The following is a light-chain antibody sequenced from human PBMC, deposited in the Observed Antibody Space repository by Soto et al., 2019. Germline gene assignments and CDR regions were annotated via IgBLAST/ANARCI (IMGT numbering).Light chain of an antibody. J-gene: IGKJ1*01. CDR1: QTINNW. CDR2: HAS. Sequence: DIQMTQSPSSLSASGGDRVTITCRASQTINNWLAWYQQKPGKAPNLLIYHASNLETGVPSRFSGSAFGTEFTLTISSLQPDDFATYYCQHYNSYPWTFGQGTKVEIK. CDR3: QHYNSYPWT. V-gene: IGKV1-5*01.